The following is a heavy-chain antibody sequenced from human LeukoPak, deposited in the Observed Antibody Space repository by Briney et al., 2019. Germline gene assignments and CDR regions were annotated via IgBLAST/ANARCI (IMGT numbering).Heavy chain of an antibody. V-gene: IGHV3-23*01. CDR3: AKDSCSSTSCYWDY. Sequence: GGSLRLSCAASGFTFSTYAMRWVRQAPGKGLEWVSSTSGSDGSTYYADSVKGRFTISRDNSKNTLYLQMNSLRAEDTAVYYCAKDSCSSTSCYWDYWGQGTLVTVSS. CDR1: GFTFSTYA. CDR2: TSGSDGST. J-gene: IGHJ4*02. D-gene: IGHD2-2*01.